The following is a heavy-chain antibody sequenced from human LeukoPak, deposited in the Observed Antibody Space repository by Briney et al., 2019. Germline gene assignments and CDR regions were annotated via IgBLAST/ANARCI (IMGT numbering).Heavy chain of an antibody. CDR2: ISGSGGST. V-gene: IGHV3-23*01. CDR1: GFTFSSYA. Sequence: TGGSLRLSCAASGFTFSSYAMSWVRQAPGKGLEWVSAISGSGGSTYYADSVKGRFTISRDNSKNTLYLQMNSLRAEDTAVYYCAKDYDFWSGYYDYWGRGTLVTVSS. CDR3: AKDYDFWSGYYDY. J-gene: IGHJ4*02. D-gene: IGHD3-3*01.